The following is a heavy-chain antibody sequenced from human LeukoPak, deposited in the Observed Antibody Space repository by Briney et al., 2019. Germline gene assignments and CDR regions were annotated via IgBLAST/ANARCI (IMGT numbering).Heavy chain of an antibody. CDR3: ARDIDSSGYYGGVDY. CDR2: ISYDGSNK. Sequence: PGRSLRLSCAASGFTFSSYAMHWVRQAPGKGLEWVAVISYDGSNKYYADSVKGRFAISRDNSKNTLYLQMNSLRAEDTAAYYCARDIDSSGYYGGVDYWGQGTLVTVSS. J-gene: IGHJ4*02. CDR1: GFTFSSYA. V-gene: IGHV3-30*09. D-gene: IGHD3-22*01.